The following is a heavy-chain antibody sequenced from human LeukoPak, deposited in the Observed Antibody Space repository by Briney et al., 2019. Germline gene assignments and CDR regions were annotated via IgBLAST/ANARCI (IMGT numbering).Heavy chain of an antibody. D-gene: IGHD2-15*01. CDR1: GFTFSSYA. J-gene: IGHJ6*02. CDR2: ISGSGGST. Sequence: PGGSLRLSCAASGFTFSSYAMSWVRQAPGKGLEWVSAISGSGGSTYYADSVKGRFTISRDNSKNTLYLQMNSLRAEGTAVYYCANQDQTYYYYGMDVWGQGTTVTVSS. CDR3: ANQDQTYYYYGMDV. V-gene: IGHV3-23*01.